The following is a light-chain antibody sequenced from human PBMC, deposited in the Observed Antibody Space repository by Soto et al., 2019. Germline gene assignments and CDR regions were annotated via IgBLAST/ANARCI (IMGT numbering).Light chain of an antibody. CDR3: SSYAGSNYPYV. J-gene: IGLJ1*01. CDR2: EVT. V-gene: IGLV2-8*01. Sequence: QSALAQPPSASGSPGQSVTISCTGTSGDVGAYDYVSWYQQHPGKAPKLLIYEVTKRPLGVPDRFSGPKSGNAASLTVSGLQAEDEADYYCSSYAGSNYPYVFGTGTKATVL. CDR1: SGDVGAYDY.